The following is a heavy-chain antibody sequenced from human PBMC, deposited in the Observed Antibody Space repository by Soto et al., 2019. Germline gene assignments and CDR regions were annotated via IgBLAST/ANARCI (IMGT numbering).Heavy chain of an antibody. Sequence: PSETLSLTCAVSGGSISSSNWWSWVRQPPGKGLEWIGEIYHSGSTNYNPSLRSRVTISVDKSKNQFSLKLSSVTAADTAVYYCARAGNYYLNWFDPWGQGTLVTVSS. CDR2: IYHSGST. CDR3: ARAGNYYLNWFDP. J-gene: IGHJ5*02. CDR1: GGSISSSNW. V-gene: IGHV4-4*02. D-gene: IGHD3-10*01.